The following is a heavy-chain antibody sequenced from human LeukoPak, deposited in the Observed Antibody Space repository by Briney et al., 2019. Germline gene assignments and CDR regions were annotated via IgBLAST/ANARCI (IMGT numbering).Heavy chain of an antibody. CDR1: GFTFSSYA. CDR2: ISSSSSTI. CDR3: ARALRYFDWLSTSPEYNWFDP. J-gene: IGHJ5*02. D-gene: IGHD3-9*01. V-gene: IGHV3-48*01. Sequence: GGSLRLSCAASGFTFSSYAMSWVRQAPGKGLEWVSYISSSSSTIYYADSVKGRFTISRDNAKTSLYLQMNSLRAEDTAVYYCARALRYFDWLSTSPEYNWFDPWGQGTLVTVSS.